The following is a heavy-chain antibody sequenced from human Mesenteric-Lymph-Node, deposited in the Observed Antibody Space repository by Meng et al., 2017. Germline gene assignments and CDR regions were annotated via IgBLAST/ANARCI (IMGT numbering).Heavy chain of an antibody. CDR2: IKQDGSEK. V-gene: IGHV3-7*03. D-gene: IGHD3-22*01. J-gene: IGHJ4*02. CDR3: AKSPLPYYYDSSGYYYVY. Sequence: GGSLRLSCAASGFTFSSYWMSWVRQAPGKGLEWVANIKQDGSEKYYVDSVKGRFTISRDNSKNTLYLQMNSLRAEDTAVYYCAKSPLPYYYDSSGYYYVYWGQGTLVTVSS. CDR1: GFTFSSYW.